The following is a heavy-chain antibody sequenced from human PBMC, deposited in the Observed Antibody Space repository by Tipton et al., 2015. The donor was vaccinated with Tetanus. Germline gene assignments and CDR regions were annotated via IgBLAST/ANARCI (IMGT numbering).Heavy chain of an antibody. V-gene: IGHV1-2*02. D-gene: IGHD3-22*01. Sequence: QVQLVQSGAEVKKPGASVNVSCKASGYTFTGYYIYWVRQAPGQGLEWMGWIDPNSGGTVHAQKFQGRVTMTKDTSISTAYMELRSLRSDDTAVYYCARDRGDYIYYGMDVWGPGTTVTVS. J-gene: IGHJ6*02. CDR1: GYTFTGYY. CDR3: ARDRGDYIYYGMDV. CDR2: IDPNSGGT.